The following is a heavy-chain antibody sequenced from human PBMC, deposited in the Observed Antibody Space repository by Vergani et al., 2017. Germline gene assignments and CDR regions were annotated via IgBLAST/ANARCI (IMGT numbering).Heavy chain of an antibody. CDR3: ARGRVALVSTSLPGP. Sequence: QVQLVQSGAEVKKPGASVKVSCKASGYTFTSYGISWVRQAPGQGLEWMGWISAYNGNTNYAQKFQGRVTMTRDTSISTAYMELSRLRSDDTAVYYCARGRVALVSTSLPGPWGQGTLVTVSS. CDR1: GYTFTSYG. V-gene: IGHV1-18*01. J-gene: IGHJ5*02. D-gene: IGHD2-2*01. CDR2: ISAYNGNT.